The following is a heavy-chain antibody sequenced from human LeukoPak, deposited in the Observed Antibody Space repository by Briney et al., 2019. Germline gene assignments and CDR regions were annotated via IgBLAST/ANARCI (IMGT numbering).Heavy chain of an antibody. CDR3: ARDTIVVVPAARGGGWYYYMDV. D-gene: IGHD2-2*01. CDR1: GGSISSGDYY. Sequence: SQTLSLTCTVSGGSISSGDYYWSWIRQPPGKGLEWIGYIYYSGRTYYNPSLKSRVTISVDTSKNQFSLKLSSVAAADTAVYYCARDTIVVVPAARGGGWYYYMDVWGKGTTVTVSS. J-gene: IGHJ6*03. CDR2: IYYSGRT. V-gene: IGHV4-30-4*08.